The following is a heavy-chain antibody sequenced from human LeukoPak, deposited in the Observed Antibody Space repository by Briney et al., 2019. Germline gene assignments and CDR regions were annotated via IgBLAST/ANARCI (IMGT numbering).Heavy chain of an antibody. D-gene: IGHD3-10*01. CDR3: ATARPRYGSGSFYGMDV. J-gene: IGHJ6*02. CDR2: FDPEDGET. Sequence: ASVKVSCKVSGYTLTELSMHWVRQAPGKGLEWMGGFDPEDGETIYAQKFQGRVTMTEDTSTDTAYMELSSLRSEDTAVYYCATARPRYGSGSFYGMDVWGQGTTVTVSS. CDR1: GYTLTELS. V-gene: IGHV1-24*01.